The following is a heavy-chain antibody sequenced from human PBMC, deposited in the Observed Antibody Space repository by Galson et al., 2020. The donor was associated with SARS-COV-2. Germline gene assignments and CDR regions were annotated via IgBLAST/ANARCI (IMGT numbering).Heavy chain of an antibody. CDR2: ISYDGSNK. CDR1: GFPFSSYG. J-gene: IGHJ4*02. CDR3: AKGTGHFDY. Sequence: GGSLRLSCAASGFPFSSYGMHWVRQAPGKGLEWVAVISYDGSNKYYADSVKGRFTISRDNSKNTLYLQMNSLRAEDTAVYYCAKGTGHFDYWGQGTLVTVSS. V-gene: IGHV3-30*18. D-gene: IGHD3-9*01.